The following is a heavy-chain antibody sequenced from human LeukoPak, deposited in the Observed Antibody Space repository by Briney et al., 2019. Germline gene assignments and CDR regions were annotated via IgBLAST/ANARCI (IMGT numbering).Heavy chain of an antibody. CDR1: GGSFSGYY. CDR3: ARGLAGRTIGFDP. Sequence: SETLSLTCTVYGGSFSGYYWSWIRQPPGKGLEWIGEINHSGSTNYNPTLKSRVTITVDTSKNKFSLKLSSVTAADTAVYYCARGLAGRTIGFDPWGQGTLVTVSS. J-gene: IGHJ5*02. CDR2: INHSGST. V-gene: IGHV4-34*01. D-gene: IGHD3-3*01.